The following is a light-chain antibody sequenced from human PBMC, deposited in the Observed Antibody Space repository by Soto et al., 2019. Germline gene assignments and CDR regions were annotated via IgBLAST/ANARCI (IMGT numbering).Light chain of an antibody. J-gene: IGKJ4*01. Sequence: EIVLTQSPATLSLSPGERATLSYRASQSVSSYLAWYQQKPGQAPRLLIYRESTSAPGIPASFSGSESGTDFTLTSSNLEPDDFAVYYCQQRSNCLFGGGTTVDVK. CDR1: QSVSSY. CDR3: QQRSNCL. V-gene: IGKV3-11*01. CDR2: RES.